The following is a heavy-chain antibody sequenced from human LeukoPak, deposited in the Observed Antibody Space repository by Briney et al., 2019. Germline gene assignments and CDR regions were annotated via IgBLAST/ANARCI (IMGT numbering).Heavy chain of an antibody. CDR2: ISGSGGST. V-gene: IGHV3-23*01. Sequence: GGSLGLSCAASGFTFSSYAMSWVRQAPGKGLEWVSAISGSGGSTYYADSVKGRFTISRDNSKNTLYLQMNSLRAEDTAVYYCAKDRSGIAAAGIDAFDIWGQGTMVTVSS. CDR1: GFTFSSYA. CDR3: AKDRSGIAAAGIDAFDI. J-gene: IGHJ3*02. D-gene: IGHD6-13*01.